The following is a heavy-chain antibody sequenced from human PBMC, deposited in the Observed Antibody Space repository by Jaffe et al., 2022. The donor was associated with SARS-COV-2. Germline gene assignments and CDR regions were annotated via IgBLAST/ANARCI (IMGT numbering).Heavy chain of an antibody. D-gene: IGHD5-12*01. Sequence: QVQLVESGGGVVQPGRSLRLSCAASGFTFSSYAMHWVRQAPGKGLEWVAVISYDGSNKYYADSVKGRFTISRDNSKNTLYLQMNSLRAEDTAVYYCARAVEMATIYYWGQGTLVTVSS. J-gene: IGHJ4*02. CDR2: ISYDGSNK. CDR1: GFTFSSYA. CDR3: ARAVEMATIYY. V-gene: IGHV3-30*04.